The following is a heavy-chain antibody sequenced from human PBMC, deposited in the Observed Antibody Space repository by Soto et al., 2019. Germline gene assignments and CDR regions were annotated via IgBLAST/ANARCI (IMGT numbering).Heavy chain of an antibody. D-gene: IGHD2-2*01. Sequence: LGESLKISCKGSGYNFTSYFIAWVRQMPGKGLEWMGIIYPGDSDTRYSPSFQGQVTISADKSISTAYLQWSSLKASDTAMYYCARQGPPATYGMDVWGQGTTVTVSS. CDR1: GYNFTSYF. J-gene: IGHJ6*02. V-gene: IGHV5-51*01. CDR3: ARQGPPATYGMDV. CDR2: IYPGDSDT.